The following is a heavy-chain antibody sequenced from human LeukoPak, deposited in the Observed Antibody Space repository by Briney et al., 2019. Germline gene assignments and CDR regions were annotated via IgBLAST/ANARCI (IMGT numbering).Heavy chain of an antibody. V-gene: IGHV4-39*07. Sequence: SETLSLTCTVSGGSITSSTYYWGWIRQTPGKGLEWIGSFYNSGTTYYTPSLKSRVTISVDTSKNQFSLKLSSVTAADTAVYYCARVLSEYSGYDEGDYWGQGTLVTVSS. CDR1: GGSITSSTYY. CDR3: ARVLSEYSGYDEGDY. CDR2: FYNSGTT. J-gene: IGHJ4*02. D-gene: IGHD5-12*01.